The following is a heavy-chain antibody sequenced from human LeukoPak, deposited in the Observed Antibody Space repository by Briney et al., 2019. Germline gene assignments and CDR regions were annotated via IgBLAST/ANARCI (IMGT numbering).Heavy chain of an antibody. J-gene: IGHJ4*02. CDR1: GYTFDVYY. CDR2: FNPSGGNT. V-gene: IGHV1-46*02. Sequence: ASVKVSCKASGYTFDVYYIHWVRQAPGQGLEWMGIFNPSGGNTNYAQRFQGRVTLTRDTSTTTVYMDLSGLRSEDTAVYYCARSPLGYGGTQFDYWGQGTLVTVSS. D-gene: IGHD4-23*01. CDR3: ARSPLGYGGTQFDY.